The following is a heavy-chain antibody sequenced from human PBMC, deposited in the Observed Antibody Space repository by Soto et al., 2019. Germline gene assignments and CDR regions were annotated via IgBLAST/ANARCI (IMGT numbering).Heavy chain of an antibody. CDR1: GDSISNYN. CDR3: SRDHGIASSGPFDY. CDR2: IYHSGNT. V-gene: IGHV4-59*01. D-gene: IGHD6-13*01. J-gene: IGHJ4*01. Sequence: SETLSLTCTVSGDSISNYNWSWIRQAPGKGLEWIGFIYHSGNTNYNPSLKSRVTMSIDTSKSQFSLKLNSVTAADTAVYYCSRDHGIASSGPFDYWGHGTLVT.